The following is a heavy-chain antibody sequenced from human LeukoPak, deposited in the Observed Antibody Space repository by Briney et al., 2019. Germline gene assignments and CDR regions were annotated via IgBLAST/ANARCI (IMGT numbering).Heavy chain of an antibody. Sequence: ASVKVSCKASGYSFSSYYMHWVRQAPGQGLEWMGIINPSGGGTSYAEKFQGRVTMTGDTSTSTVYMELSSLRSEDTALYYCARGEYCTAGTCPPGLSWGQGTLVTVSS. CDR3: ARGEYCTAGTCPPGLS. J-gene: IGHJ4*02. CDR1: GYSFSSYY. V-gene: IGHV1-46*01. CDR2: INPSGGGT. D-gene: IGHD2-15*01.